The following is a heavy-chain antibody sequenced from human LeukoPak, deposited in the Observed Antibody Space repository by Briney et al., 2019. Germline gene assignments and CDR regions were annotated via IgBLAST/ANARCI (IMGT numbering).Heavy chain of an antibody. D-gene: IGHD3-22*01. CDR1: GYSFTGYY. J-gene: IGHJ4*02. CDR2: INPNSGGT. V-gene: IGHV1-2*02. Sequence: ASVKVSCKASGYSFTGYYIHWVRQAPGQGLEWMGWINPNSGGTKYAQKFQGRVTMTTDTSTSTAYMDLRSLRSDDTAVYYCARSGVGYYYDSSGYYPLDYWGQGTLVTVSS. CDR3: ARSGVGYYYDSSGYYPLDY.